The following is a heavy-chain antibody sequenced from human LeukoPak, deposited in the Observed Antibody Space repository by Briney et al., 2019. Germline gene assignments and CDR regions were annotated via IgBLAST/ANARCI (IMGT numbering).Heavy chain of an antibody. D-gene: IGHD3-9*01. J-gene: IGHJ4*02. Sequence: GSLELSFATSGFPFSTYVMSWVRPAPGKGLEWVSGISGSGDNTYYADSVKGRLTISRDNSKNTLHLQMNSLRAEDTAVYYCAKGSGYDTDFDYWGQGTLATVSS. V-gene: IGHV3-23*01. CDR2: ISGSGDNT. CDR1: GFPFSTYV. CDR3: AKGSGYDTDFDY.